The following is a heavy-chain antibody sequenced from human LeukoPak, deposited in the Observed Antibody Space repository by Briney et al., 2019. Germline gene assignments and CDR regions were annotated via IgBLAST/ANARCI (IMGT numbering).Heavy chain of an antibody. CDR2: ISAYNGNT. V-gene: IGHV1-18*01. CDR3: AREMYYYDSSGYYHAFDI. CDR1: GYTFTSYG. J-gene: IGHJ3*02. D-gene: IGHD3-22*01. Sequence: GASAKVSCKASGYTFTSYGISWVRQAPGQGLEWMGWISAYNGNTNYAQKLQGRVTMTTDTSTSTAYMELRSLRSDDTAVYYCAREMYYYDSSGYYHAFDIWGQGTMVTVSS.